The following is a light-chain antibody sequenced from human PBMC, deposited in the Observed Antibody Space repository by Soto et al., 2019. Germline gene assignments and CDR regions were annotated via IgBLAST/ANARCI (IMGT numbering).Light chain of an antibody. V-gene: IGKV1-6*01. CDR3: LQDNNDPLT. CDR1: QGIRND. Sequence: AVQMTQSPSSQSASVGDRVTITCQASQGIRNDLGWYQQKPGKAPKLLIYAASRLQSGVPSRFSGSGSGTDFTLTISSLQPEDFATYYCLQDNNDPLTFGGGTKVEIK. CDR2: AAS. J-gene: IGKJ4*01.